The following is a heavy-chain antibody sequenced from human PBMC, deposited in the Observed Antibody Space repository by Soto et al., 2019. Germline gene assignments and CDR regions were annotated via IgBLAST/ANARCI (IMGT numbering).Heavy chain of an antibody. CDR1: GFTFNSYG. CDR3: ARTRSAWSDFHYYSLDV. J-gene: IGHJ6*02. Sequence: SLRLSCAASGFTFNSYGMHWVRQGPGNGLEWVAFISYDSTKTYCADSVKGRFTISRDNSNSALYVQMNSLTGEDTAVYYCARTRSAWSDFHYYSLDVWGQRTTVTVSS. V-gene: IGHV3-30*03. CDR2: ISYDSTKT. D-gene: IGHD1-26*01.